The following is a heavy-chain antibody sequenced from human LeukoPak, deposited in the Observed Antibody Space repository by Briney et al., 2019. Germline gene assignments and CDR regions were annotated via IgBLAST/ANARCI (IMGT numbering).Heavy chain of an antibody. J-gene: IGHJ3*02. CDR2: INSDGSST. Sequence: GGSLRLSCAASGLTFSSYWMHWVRQAPGKGLVWVSRINSDGSSTSYADSVKGRFTISRDNAKNTLYLQMNSLRAEYTAVYYCVGYYYDSSGWDAFDIWGQGTMVTVSS. D-gene: IGHD3-22*01. CDR3: VGYYYDSSGWDAFDI. V-gene: IGHV3-74*01. CDR1: GLTFSSYW.